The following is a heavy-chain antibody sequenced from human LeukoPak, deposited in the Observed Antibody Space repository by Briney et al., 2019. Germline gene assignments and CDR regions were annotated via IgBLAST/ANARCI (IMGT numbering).Heavy chain of an antibody. D-gene: IGHD4-17*01. Sequence: ASVKVSCKASGYTFTSHGISWVRQAPGQGLEWMGWISAYNGNTNYAQKLQGRVTMTTDTSTSTAYMELRSLRSDDTAVYYCARERLPHEKLGYWGQGTLVTVSS. J-gene: IGHJ4*02. CDR3: ARERLPHEKLGY. CDR1: GYTFTSHG. CDR2: ISAYNGNT. V-gene: IGHV1-18*01.